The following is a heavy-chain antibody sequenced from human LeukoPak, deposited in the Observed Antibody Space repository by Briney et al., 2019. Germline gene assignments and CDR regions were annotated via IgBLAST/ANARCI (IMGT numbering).Heavy chain of an antibody. V-gene: IGHV4-59*01. Sequence: SETLSLTCTVSGGSISSYYWSWLRQPPGKGLEWIGYIYYSGSTNYNPSLKSRVTTSLHTSKNQFSLKLSSVTAADTDVYYCARSVGSERDFDYWGQGTMVTVSS. CDR1: GGSISSYY. CDR2: IYYSGST. D-gene: IGHD1-26*01. J-gene: IGHJ4*02. CDR3: ARSVGSERDFDY.